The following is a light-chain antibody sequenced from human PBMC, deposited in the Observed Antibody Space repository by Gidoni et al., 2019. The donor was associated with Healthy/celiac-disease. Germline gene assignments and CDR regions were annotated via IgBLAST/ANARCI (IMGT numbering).Light chain of an antibody. CDR3: QQYNSYSMIT. Sequence: DLQITQSPSTLSASVGDRVTITCRASQSISSWLAWYQQKPGKAPKLLIYDASSLESGVPSRFSGSGSGTEFTLTISSLQPDDFATYYCQQYNSYSMITFGPGTKVDIK. J-gene: IGKJ3*01. V-gene: IGKV1-5*01. CDR1: QSISSW. CDR2: DAS.